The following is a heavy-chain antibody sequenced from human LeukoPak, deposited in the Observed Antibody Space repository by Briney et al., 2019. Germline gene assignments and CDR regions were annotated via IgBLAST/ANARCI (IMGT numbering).Heavy chain of an antibody. D-gene: IGHD3-3*01. CDR3: ARGVPYYDFWSMHYYYYYMDV. CDR2: MNPNSGNT. Sequence: ASVKVSCKASGYTFTSYDINWVRQAPGQGLEWMGWMNPNSGNTGYAQKFQGRVTITRNTSISTAYMELSSLRSEDTAVYYCARGVPYYDFWSMHYYYYYMDVWGKGTTVTVSS. J-gene: IGHJ6*03. CDR1: GYTFTSYD. V-gene: IGHV1-8*03.